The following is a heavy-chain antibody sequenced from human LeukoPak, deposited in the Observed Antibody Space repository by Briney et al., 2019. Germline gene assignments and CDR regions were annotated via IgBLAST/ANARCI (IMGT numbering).Heavy chain of an antibody. CDR1: GGSFSGYY. D-gene: IGHD4-17*01. CDR3: ARLKGYGDYAWYFAL. J-gene: IGHJ2*01. V-gene: IGHV4-34*01. CDR2: INHSGST. Sequence: SETLSLTCAVYGGSFSGYYWSWIRQPPGKGLEWIGEINHSGSTNYNPSLKSRVTISVDTSKNQFSLNLSSVTAADTAVYYCARLKGYGDYAWYFALWGRGTLVTVSS.